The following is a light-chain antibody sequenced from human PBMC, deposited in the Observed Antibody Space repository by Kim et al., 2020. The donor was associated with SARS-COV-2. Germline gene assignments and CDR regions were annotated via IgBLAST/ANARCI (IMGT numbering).Light chain of an antibody. V-gene: IGLV2-8*01. CDR3: SSYAGINNLV. CDR1: SSDVGAYNY. Sequence: QSALTQPPSASGSPGQSVTISCTGTSSDVGAYNYVSWYQQHPGKAPKLMIYGVNKRPSGVPDRFSGSKSGNTASLTASGLQAEDEADYYCSSYAGINNLVFGGGTQPTVL. CDR2: GVN. J-gene: IGLJ3*02.